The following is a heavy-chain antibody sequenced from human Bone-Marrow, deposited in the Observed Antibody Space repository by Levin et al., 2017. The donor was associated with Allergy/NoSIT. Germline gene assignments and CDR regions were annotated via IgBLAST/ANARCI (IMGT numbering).Heavy chain of an antibody. Sequence: SETLSLTCTVPGGSISSSSYYWGWIRQPPGKGLEWIGSIYYSGSTYYNPSLKSRVTISVDTSKNQFSLKLSSVTAADTAVYYCASGRGDIVVVPAAYDAFDIWGQGTMVTVSS. CDR2: IYYSGST. D-gene: IGHD2-2*01. CDR3: ASGRGDIVVVPAAYDAFDI. V-gene: IGHV4-39*01. CDR1: GGSISSSSYY. J-gene: IGHJ3*02.